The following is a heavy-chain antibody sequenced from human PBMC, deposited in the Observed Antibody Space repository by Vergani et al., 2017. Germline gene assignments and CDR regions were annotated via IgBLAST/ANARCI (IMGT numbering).Heavy chain of an antibody. CDR1: GVSIKSRSYY. J-gene: IGHJ6*02. CDR2: IYDNGNT. Sequence: QLQLQESGPGLVKPSATLSLTCSVSGVSIKSRSYYWGWIRQSPGKGLEWIGSIYDNGNTYYNPSLKSRVAISVDTSKNQVSLNLGSVTAADTAVYYCARNRAIEXAGRMHYYYAIDVWGQGTTVTVSS. D-gene: IGHD3-10*01. CDR3: ARNRAIEXAGRMHYYYAIDV. V-gene: IGHV4-39*01.